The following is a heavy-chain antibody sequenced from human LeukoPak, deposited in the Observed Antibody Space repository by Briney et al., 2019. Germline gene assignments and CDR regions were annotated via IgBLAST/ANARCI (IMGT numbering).Heavy chain of an antibody. J-gene: IGHJ4*02. D-gene: IGHD2-15*01. V-gene: IGHV3-74*01. CDR3: ARDHYCSGGSCYSDFDY. CDR2: INTDGSGT. Sequence: PGGSLRLSCAASGFTFGTFWMHWVRQAPGKGLVWLARINTDGSGTSYADSVKGRFTISRDNAKNSLYLQTNSLRAEDTAVYYCARDHYCSGGSCYSDFDYWGQGTLVTVSS. CDR1: GFTFGTFW.